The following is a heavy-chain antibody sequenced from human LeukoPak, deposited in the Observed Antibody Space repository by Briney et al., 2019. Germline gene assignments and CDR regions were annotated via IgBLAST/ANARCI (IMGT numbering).Heavy chain of an antibody. J-gene: IGHJ4*02. CDR3: AKELYFGSGSYPDY. CDR2: ISHDGSDS. Sequence: GRSLRLSCAASGFTFSSYGMHWVRQVPGKGLEWVAVISHDGSDSHYADSVKGRFTISRDNSKNTVYLQMSSLRPEDTAVYFCAKELYFGSGSYPDYWGQGTLVRVSS. D-gene: IGHD3-10*01. CDR1: GFTFSSYG. V-gene: IGHV3-30*18.